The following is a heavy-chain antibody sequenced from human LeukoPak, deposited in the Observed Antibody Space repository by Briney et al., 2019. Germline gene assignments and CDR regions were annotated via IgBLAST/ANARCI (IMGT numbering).Heavy chain of an antibody. J-gene: IGHJ4*02. V-gene: IGHV3-23*01. CDR3: AKKRGDYYDSSGYYDDY. D-gene: IGHD3-22*01. CDR1: GFTFSSYA. CDR2: ISGSGGST. Sequence: GGSLRLSCAASGFTFSSYAMSWVRQAPGKGLEWVSAISGSGGSTYYADSVKGRFTISRGNSKNTLYLQMNSLRAEDTAVYYCAKKRGDYYDSSGYYDDYWGQGTLVTVSS.